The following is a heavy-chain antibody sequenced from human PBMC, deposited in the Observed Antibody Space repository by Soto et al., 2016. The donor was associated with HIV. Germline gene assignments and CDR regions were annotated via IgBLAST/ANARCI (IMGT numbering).Heavy chain of an antibody. V-gene: IGHV1-8*03. Sequence: QVQLVQSGAEVKKPGASVKVSCKASGYTFSSYDTNWVRQATGQGLEWMGWMNPNSGNTGYAQKFQGSVTITRNTSISTAYMELSSLRSEDTAVYYCARSRGYCSGGSCLYYFDYWGQGTLVTVSS. J-gene: IGHJ4*02. D-gene: IGHD2-15*01. CDR2: MNPNSGNT. CDR1: GYTFSSYD. CDR3: ARSRGYCSGGSCLYYFDY.